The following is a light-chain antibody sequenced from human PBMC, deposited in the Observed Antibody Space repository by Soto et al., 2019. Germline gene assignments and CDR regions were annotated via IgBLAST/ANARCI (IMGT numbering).Light chain of an antibody. CDR3: SSYRSSLYV. CDR1: SSNIGSNT. J-gene: IGLJ1*01. Sequence: QSVLTQPPSASGTPGQRVTISCSGSSSNIGSNTVSWYQQHPGKAPKLMIYEVSIRPSGVANRFSGSKSGNTASLTISGLQAEDEADYYCSSYRSSLYVFGTGTKVTVL. CDR2: EVS. V-gene: IGLV2-14*01.